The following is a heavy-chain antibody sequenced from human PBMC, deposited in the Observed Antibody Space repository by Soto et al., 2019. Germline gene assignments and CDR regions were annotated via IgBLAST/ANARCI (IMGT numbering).Heavy chain of an antibody. CDR3: VKGAWLDY. CDR2: IRGVAGST. V-gene: IGHV3-23*01. J-gene: IGHJ4*02. CDR1: GFTFSTFD. Sequence: EVQLLESGGGLVQPGGSLRLSCAASGFTFSTFDMTWVRQAPGKGLEWVSLIRGVAGSTHYPDSVKGRCTISKDNSNNRVYLEMNSLRADDTAVYFCVKGAWLDYWGQGNMVTVSS.